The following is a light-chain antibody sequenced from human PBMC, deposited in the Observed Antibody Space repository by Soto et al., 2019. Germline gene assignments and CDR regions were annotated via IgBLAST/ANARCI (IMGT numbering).Light chain of an antibody. CDR2: DAS. Sequence: EIVLTQSAGTLSLSPGERATLSCRASQTVSGSYLAWFQQKPGQAPRLLIYDASTRAAGVPDRFSGSGSGTDFSLTINRLEPEDFAVYYCQQYGSSPWTFGQGNKVEIK. J-gene: IGKJ1*01. CDR1: QTVSGSY. V-gene: IGKV3-20*01. CDR3: QQYGSSPWT.